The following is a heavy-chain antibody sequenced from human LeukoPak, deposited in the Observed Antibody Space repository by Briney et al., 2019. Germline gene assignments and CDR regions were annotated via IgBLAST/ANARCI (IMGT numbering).Heavy chain of an antibody. CDR1: GYTFTGYY. CDR2: INPNSGGT. V-gene: IGHV1-2*02. Sequence: ASVKVSCKASGYTFTGYYMHWVRQAPGQGLEWMGWINPNSGGTNYAQKFQGRVTVTRDTSISTAYMELSRLRSDDTAVYYCARSALVLRFLEWLSGYFDYWGQGTLVTVSS. CDR3: ARSALVLRFLEWLSGYFDY. D-gene: IGHD3-3*01. J-gene: IGHJ4*02.